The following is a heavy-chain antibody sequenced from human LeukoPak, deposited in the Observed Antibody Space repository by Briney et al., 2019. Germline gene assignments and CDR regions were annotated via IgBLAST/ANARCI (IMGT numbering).Heavy chain of an antibody. V-gene: IGHV4-34*01. D-gene: IGHD3-10*01. CDR1: GGPLRGYF. CDR2: IHNSGTT. CDR3: ARRYYYNLGSFPFDF. Sequence: SGTLPLTCAALGGPLRGYFWSRIRHSSGKGLEGIGEIHNSGTTNYNPSLNSRVTISEDTSKNQFYLNLGSVTAADTAVYYCARRYYYNLGSFPFDFWGQGTLVTVSS. J-gene: IGHJ4*02.